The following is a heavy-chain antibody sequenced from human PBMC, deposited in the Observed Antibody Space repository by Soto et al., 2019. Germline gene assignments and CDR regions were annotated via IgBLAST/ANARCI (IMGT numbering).Heavy chain of an antibody. D-gene: IGHD6-13*01. V-gene: IGHV4-34*01. J-gene: IGHJ6*02. CDR3: ARGGTRYSSSWYKVGYYYYGMDV. Sequence: LSLTCAVYGGSFSGYYWSWIRQPPGKGLEWIGEINHSGSTNYNPSLKSRVTISVDTSKNQFSLKLSSVTAADTAVYYCARGGTRYSSSWYKVGYYYYGMDVWGQGTTVTVSS. CDR2: INHSGST. CDR1: GGSFSGYY.